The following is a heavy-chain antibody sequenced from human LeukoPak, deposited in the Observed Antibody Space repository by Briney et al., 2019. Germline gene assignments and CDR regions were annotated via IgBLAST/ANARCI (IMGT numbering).Heavy chain of an antibody. CDR2: INPNTGGT. CDR1: GYSFTGYY. D-gene: IGHD3-22*01. J-gene: IGHJ4*02. CDR3: RIVATRISADDSSGYEVDNFDY. Sequence: ASVKVSCKASGYSFTGYYIHWVRQAPGQGLEWMGWINPNTGGTNYAQKFQGRVTMTRDTSISTAYMELSRLRSDDTAVYYCRIVATRISADDSSGYEVDNFDYWGQGTLVTVSS. V-gene: IGHV1-2*02.